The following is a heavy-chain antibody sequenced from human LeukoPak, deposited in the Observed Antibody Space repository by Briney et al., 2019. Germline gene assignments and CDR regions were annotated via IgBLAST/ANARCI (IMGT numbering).Heavy chain of an antibody. J-gene: IGHJ4*02. Sequence: PGGSLRLSCAASGFTLSGSAMHWVRQASGKGLEWVGRIRSKANSYATAYAASVKGRFTISRDDSKNTAYLQMNSLKTEDTAVYYCTRLKDGYNYWGQGTLVTVSS. CDR2: IRSKANSYAT. CDR3: TRLKDGYNY. V-gene: IGHV3-73*01. D-gene: IGHD5-24*01. CDR1: GFTLSGSA.